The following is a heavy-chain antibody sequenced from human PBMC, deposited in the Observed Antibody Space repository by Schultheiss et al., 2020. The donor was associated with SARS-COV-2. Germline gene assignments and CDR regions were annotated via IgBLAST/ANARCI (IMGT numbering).Heavy chain of an antibody. CDR1: GFTFSSYA. J-gene: IGHJ6*02. CDR3: AREYCSSTSCYGMDV. CDR2: ISYDGSNK. Sequence: GESLKISCAASGFTFSSYAMHWVRQAPGKGLEWVAVISYDGSNKYYADSVKGRFTISRDNSKNTLYLQMNSLRAEDTAVYYCAREYCSSTSCYGMDVWGQGTTVTVSS. V-gene: IGHV3-30-3*01. D-gene: IGHD2-2*01.